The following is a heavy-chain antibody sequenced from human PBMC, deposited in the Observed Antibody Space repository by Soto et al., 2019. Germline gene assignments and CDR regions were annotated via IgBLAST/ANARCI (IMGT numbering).Heavy chain of an antibody. Sequence: SETLSLTCAVSGGSISSGGYSWSWIRQPPGKGLEWIGYIYHSGSTYYNPSLKSRVTISVDRSKNQFSLKLSSVTAADTAVYYCARTVRLYYDILTGYPYYFDYWGQGTLVTVPS. CDR3: ARTVRLYYDILTGYPYYFDY. CDR2: IYHSGST. J-gene: IGHJ4*02. D-gene: IGHD3-9*01. V-gene: IGHV4-30-2*01. CDR1: GGSISSGGYS.